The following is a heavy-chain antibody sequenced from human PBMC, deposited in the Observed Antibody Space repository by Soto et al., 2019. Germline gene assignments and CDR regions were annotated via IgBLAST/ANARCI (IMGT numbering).Heavy chain of an antibody. CDR1: GFTLSSAW. CDR2: IKSEADGGTT. D-gene: IGHD1-20*01. V-gene: IGHV3-15*01. Sequence: EVQLVESGGGLVEPGGSLRLSCAASGFTLSSAWMSWVRQAPGKGLEWVARIKSEADGGTTDYAAPVKGRFTISRDDSKNILDLQMNSLKTEDTAVYYCTTDRRITLAQFDYWGQGALVTVSS. J-gene: IGHJ4*02. CDR3: TTDRRITLAQFDY.